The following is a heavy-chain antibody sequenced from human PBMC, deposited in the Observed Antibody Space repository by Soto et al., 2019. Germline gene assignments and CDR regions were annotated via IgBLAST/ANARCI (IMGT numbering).Heavy chain of an antibody. J-gene: IGHJ6*02. CDR1: GGSISSGGYY. CDR3: ARVCGGDCHYGMDV. Sequence: QVQLQESGPGLVKPSQTLSLTCTVSGGSISSGGYYWSWIRQHPGKGLEWIGYISYSGSTYYNPSLKCRVTISVDTSKNQFSLKLSPVTAADTAVYYCARVCGGDCHYGMDVWGQGTTVTVSS. V-gene: IGHV4-31*03. D-gene: IGHD2-21*02. CDR2: ISYSGST.